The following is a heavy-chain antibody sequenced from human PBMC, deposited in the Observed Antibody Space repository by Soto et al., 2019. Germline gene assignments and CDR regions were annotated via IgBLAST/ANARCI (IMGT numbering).Heavy chain of an antibody. D-gene: IGHD6-19*01. CDR1: GGSISSSSYY. V-gene: IGHV4-39*02. Sequence: PSETLSLTCTVSGGSISSSSYYWGWIRQPPGKGLEWIGSIYYSGSTYYNPSLKSRVTISVDTSKNQFSLKLSSVTAADTATYYCVRDYLLAGFDTWGQGILVTVSS. CDR2: IYYSGST. CDR3: VRDYLLAGFDT. J-gene: IGHJ5*02.